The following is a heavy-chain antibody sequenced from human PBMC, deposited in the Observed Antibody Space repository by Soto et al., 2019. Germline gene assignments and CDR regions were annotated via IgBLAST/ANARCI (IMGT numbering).Heavy chain of an antibody. CDR2: ISYDGSNK. D-gene: IGHD3-10*01. J-gene: IGHJ6*03. CDR3: AKDWKYYGSGSYYKIDYYYYYYLDV. Sequence: QVQLVESGGGVVQPGRSLRLSCAASGFTFSSYGMHWVRQAPGKGLEWVAVISYDGSNKYYADSVKGRFTISRDNYNHTLYLQMNSLRAEDTAVYYCAKDWKYYGSGSYYKIDYYYYYYLDVWGKGTTVTVSS. V-gene: IGHV3-30*18. CDR1: GFTFSSYG.